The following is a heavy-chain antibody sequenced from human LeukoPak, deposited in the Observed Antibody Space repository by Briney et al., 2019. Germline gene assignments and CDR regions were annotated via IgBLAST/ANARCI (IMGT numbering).Heavy chain of an antibody. Sequence: ASVKVSCKASGYTFSSYDINWVRQATGQGLEWMGWMNPNSGNTAYAQKFQGRVTMSRDTSISTAYMELSSLRSEDTAVYYCARLPKYSRPLDYWGQGTLITVSS. CDR3: ARLPKYSRPLDY. V-gene: IGHV1-8*02. CDR1: GYTFSSYD. J-gene: IGHJ4*02. CDR2: MNPNSGNT. D-gene: IGHD6-6*01.